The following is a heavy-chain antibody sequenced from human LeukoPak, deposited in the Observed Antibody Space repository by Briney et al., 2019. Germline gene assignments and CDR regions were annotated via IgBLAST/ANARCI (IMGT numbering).Heavy chain of an antibody. V-gene: IGHV3-53*01. D-gene: IGHD3-22*01. CDR3: ARGFYYDSRQAAYAFDY. Sequence: SGGSRRPSFAASGITVTSNYMSWVGKAPGKGLDWGSVIYSGGTTYYADSVKGRFTISRDSSKNTLYLQMNSLRAEDTAVYYCARGFYYDSRQAAYAFDYWGQGTLVTVSS. CDR1: GITVTSNY. J-gene: IGHJ4*02. CDR2: IYSGGTT.